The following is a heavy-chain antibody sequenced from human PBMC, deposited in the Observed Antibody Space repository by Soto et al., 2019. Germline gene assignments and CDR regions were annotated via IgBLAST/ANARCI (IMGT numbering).Heavy chain of an antibody. V-gene: IGHV3-7*01. Sequence: GGSLRLSCAASAFSFINFWMDWVGQAPGKGLEWVANISQDGSEKHHVDSVKGRFTISRDNAKNSLCLQMSSLTAYASSLYYCAGSLAYWGQGTLVPVSS. CDR1: AFSFINFW. J-gene: IGHJ4*02. CDR2: ISQDGSEK. CDR3: AGSLAY.